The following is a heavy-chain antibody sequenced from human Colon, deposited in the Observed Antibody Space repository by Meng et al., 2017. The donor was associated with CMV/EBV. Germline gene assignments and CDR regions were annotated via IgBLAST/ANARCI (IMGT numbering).Heavy chain of an antibody. D-gene: IGHD2-15*01. CDR1: GFTFDDYG. CDR3: ARGIGYGSGGSCYSDY. CDR2: INWNGGST. Sequence: GGSLRLSCAASGFTFDDYGMSWVRQAPGKGLEWVSGINWNGGSTGYADSVKGRFTISRDNAKNSLYLQMNSLRAEDTALYYCARGIGYGSGGSCYSDYWGQGTLVTVSS. V-gene: IGHV3-20*04. J-gene: IGHJ4*02.